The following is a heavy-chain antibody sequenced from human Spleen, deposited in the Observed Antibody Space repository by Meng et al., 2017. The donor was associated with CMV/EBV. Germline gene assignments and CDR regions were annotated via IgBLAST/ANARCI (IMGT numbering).Heavy chain of an antibody. V-gene: IGHV4-39*07. Sequence: SETLSLTCTVSGGSISSSSYYWGWIRQPPGKGLEWIGSIYYSGITYYNPSLKSRVIISVDASKNQLSLKLSSVTAADTAVYYCARVTPTYYDSSGPFDYWGQGTLVTVSS. J-gene: IGHJ4*02. CDR2: IYYSGIT. CDR1: GGSISSSSYY. D-gene: IGHD3-22*01. CDR3: ARVTPTYYDSSGPFDY.